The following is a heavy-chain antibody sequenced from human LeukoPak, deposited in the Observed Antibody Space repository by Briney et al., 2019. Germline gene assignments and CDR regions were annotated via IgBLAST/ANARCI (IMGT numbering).Heavy chain of an antibody. Sequence: KNGESLKISCKGSGYSFTSYWIGWVRQMSGKGLEWMGIIYPGDSDIRYSPSFQGQVTISADKSISTVYLQWSSLKASDTAMYYCARWVSPGGFDYWGQGTLVTVSS. V-gene: IGHV5-51*01. J-gene: IGHJ4*02. D-gene: IGHD4-23*01. CDR1: GYSFTSYW. CDR2: IYPGDSDI. CDR3: ARWVSPGGFDY.